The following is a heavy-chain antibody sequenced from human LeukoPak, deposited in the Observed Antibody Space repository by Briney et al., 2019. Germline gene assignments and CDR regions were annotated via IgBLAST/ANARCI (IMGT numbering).Heavy chain of an antibody. Sequence: GGSLRLSCAASGFTFSTYDFHWVRQTTGKGLEWVSATGTAGDAWYSGSVKGRFTISRENAKSSMYLQMNSLRVGDTAVYYCARQNRNGFDYWGQGTLVTVSS. V-gene: IGHV3-13*01. D-gene: IGHD2-8*01. CDR1: GFTFSTYD. CDR3: ARQNRNGFDY. J-gene: IGHJ4*02. CDR2: TGTAGDA.